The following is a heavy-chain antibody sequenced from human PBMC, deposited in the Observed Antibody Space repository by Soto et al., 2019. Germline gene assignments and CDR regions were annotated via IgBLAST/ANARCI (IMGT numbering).Heavy chain of an antibody. V-gene: IGHV4-59*01. D-gene: IGHD3-9*01. CDR2: IYYSGST. J-gene: IGHJ3*02. Sequence: SETLSLTCTASGGSISSYYWSWIRQPPGKGLEWIGYIYYSGSTNYNPSLKSRVTISVDTSKNQFSLKLSSVTAADTAVYYCARALILTGYYIHDAFDIRGQGTMVTVSS. CDR1: GGSISSYY. CDR3: ARALILTGYYIHDAFDI.